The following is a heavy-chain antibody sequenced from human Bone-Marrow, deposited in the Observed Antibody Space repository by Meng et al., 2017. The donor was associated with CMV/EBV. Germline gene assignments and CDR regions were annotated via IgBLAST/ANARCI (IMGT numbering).Heavy chain of an antibody. CDR1: RFTFSNSD. J-gene: IGHJ4*02. V-gene: IGHV3-23*01. Sequence: AARFTFSNSDMNWFRQAPGMGLEWVSSISGSGGITYYADSVKGRFTISRDNSKNTLYLQVNSLRAEDTAVYYCAKGRIVGATPPDYWGQGTLVTVSS. CDR3: AKGRIVGATPPDY. D-gene: IGHD1-26*01. CDR2: ISGSGGIT.